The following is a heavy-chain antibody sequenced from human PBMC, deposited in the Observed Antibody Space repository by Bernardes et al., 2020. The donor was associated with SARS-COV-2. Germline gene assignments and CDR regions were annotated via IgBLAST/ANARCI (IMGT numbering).Heavy chain of an antibody. CDR3: ARDLSHLVRRGFDL. Sequence: PESLSLTCTVSGGSLGSYYWAWIRQPPGKGLEWIGYIYYSGTTNYNPSLKSRVTISVERSQNQFSLNLSSVTPADTAGNYCARDLSHLVRRGFDLWGRGTLVTVSS. CDR1: GGSLGSYY. J-gene: IGHJ2*01. V-gene: IGHV4-59*01. D-gene: IGHD3-10*01. CDR2: IYYSGTT.